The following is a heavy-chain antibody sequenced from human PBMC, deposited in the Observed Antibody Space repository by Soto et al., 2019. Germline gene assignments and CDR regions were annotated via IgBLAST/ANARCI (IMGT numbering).Heavy chain of an antibody. D-gene: IGHD6-13*01. CDR2: INHSGST. J-gene: IGHJ6*02. Sequence: SETLSLTCAVYGGSFSGYYWSWIRQPPGKGLEWIGEINHSGSTNYNPSLKSRVTISVDTSKNQLSLKLSSVTAADTAVYYCARGYSSSWYRYYYGMDVWGQGTTVTVSS. CDR1: GGSFSGYY. V-gene: IGHV4-34*01. CDR3: ARGYSSSWYRYYYGMDV.